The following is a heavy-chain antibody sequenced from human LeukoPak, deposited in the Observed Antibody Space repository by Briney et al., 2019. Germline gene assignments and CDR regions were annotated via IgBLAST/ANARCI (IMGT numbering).Heavy chain of an antibody. J-gene: IGHJ4*02. Sequence: PGGSLRLSCAASGVTFSNYEMNWVRQVPGKGLEWLSYISSSGSTIYYADSVKGRFTISRDNSKNTLYLQMNSLRAEDTALYYCAKPAKTDYADYWGQGTLVTVSS. V-gene: IGHV3-48*03. D-gene: IGHD1-14*01. CDR1: GVTFSNYE. CDR2: ISSSGSTI. CDR3: AKPAKTDYADY.